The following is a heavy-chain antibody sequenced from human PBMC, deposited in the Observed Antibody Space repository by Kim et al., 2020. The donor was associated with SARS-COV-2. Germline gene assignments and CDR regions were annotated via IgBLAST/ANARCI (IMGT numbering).Heavy chain of an antibody. J-gene: IGHJ5*02. V-gene: IGHV1-69*04. Sequence: SVKVSCKASGGTFSSYAISCVRQAPGQGLEWMGRIIPILGIANYAQKFQGRVTITADKSTSTAYMELSSLRSEDTAVYYCARGDSTARWYWFDPWGQGTLVTVSS. CDR3: ARGDSTARWYWFDP. CDR1: GGTFSSYA. D-gene: IGHD2-15*01. CDR2: IIPILGIA.